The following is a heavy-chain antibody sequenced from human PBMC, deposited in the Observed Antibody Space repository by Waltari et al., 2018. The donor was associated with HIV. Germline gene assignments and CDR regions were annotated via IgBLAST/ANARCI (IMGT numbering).Heavy chain of an antibody. CDR3: ARDSAPGLAVDDDDGEFFYYGLDV. V-gene: IGHV4-34*01. D-gene: IGHD6-19*01. Sequence: QVHLEQWGTGLLRPSETLSLTCAVYGGSFSGYSWSWIRQPPGGGLEWIGEVNNVGRNNYGRALKGRVTVSGDTSKNQFSLTRRSVTAADTAVYYCARDSAPGLAVDDDDGEFFYYGLDVWGQGTTVTVSS. CDR2: VNNVGRN. J-gene: IGHJ6*01. CDR1: GGSFSGYS.